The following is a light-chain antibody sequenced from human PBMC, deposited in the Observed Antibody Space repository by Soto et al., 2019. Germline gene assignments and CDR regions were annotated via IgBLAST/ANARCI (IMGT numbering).Light chain of an antibody. CDR1: SSDVGGYNY. CDR2: EVS. CDR3: TSYTTSSTVI. Sequence: QSALTQPASVSGSPGQSITISCTGTSSDVGGYNYVSWYQQHPGKAPKLMIYEVSNRPSGVSNRFSGSKSGNTASLTISGLQAEDDSNYYCTSYTTSSTVIFGGGTKLTV. V-gene: IGLV2-14*01. J-gene: IGLJ2*01.